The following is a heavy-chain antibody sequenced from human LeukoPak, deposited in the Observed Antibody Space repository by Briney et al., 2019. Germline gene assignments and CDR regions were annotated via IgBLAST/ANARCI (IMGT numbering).Heavy chain of an antibody. CDR1: GFTFSSYS. CDR2: ISSSSSYI. V-gene: IGHV3-21*01. CDR3: ARYSSNWYVGD. D-gene: IGHD6-13*01. J-gene: IGHJ4*02. Sequence: VGSLRLSCAASGFTFSSYSMNWVRQAPGKGLEWVSSISSSSSYIYYAGSVKGRFTISRDNAKNSLYLQMNSLRAEDTAVYYCARYSSNWYVGDWGQGTLVTVSS.